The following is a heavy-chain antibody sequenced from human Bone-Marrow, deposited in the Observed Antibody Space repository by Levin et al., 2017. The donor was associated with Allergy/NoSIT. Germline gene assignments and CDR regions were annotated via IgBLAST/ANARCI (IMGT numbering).Heavy chain of an antibody. CDR2: IKQDGSKK. V-gene: IGHV3-7*01. J-gene: IGHJ4*02. D-gene: IGHD3-10*01. CDR1: GFSFSDFW. CDR3: VREGAGGFDF. Sequence: ASVKVSCAASGFSFSDFWMSWVRQGPGKGLEWVANIKQDGSKKEYVDSVKGRFTISRDNAKNSLYVQMNSLRDEDTAVYYCVREGAGGFDFWGQGTLVTVSS.